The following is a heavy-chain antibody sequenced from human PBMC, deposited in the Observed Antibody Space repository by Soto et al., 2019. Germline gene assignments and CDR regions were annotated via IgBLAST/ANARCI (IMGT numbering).Heavy chain of an antibody. V-gene: IGHV3-9*01. CDR2: ISWNSGSI. Sequence: EVQLVESGGGLVQPGRSLRLSCAASGFTFDDYAMHWVRQAPGKGLEWVSGISWNSGSIGYAVSVKGRFTISRDNAKNSLYLQMNSLRAEDTALYYCVKDRGLVLSFYFDYWGQGTLVTVSS. J-gene: IGHJ4*02. CDR1: GFTFDDYA. CDR3: VKDRGLVLSFYFDY. D-gene: IGHD6-19*01.